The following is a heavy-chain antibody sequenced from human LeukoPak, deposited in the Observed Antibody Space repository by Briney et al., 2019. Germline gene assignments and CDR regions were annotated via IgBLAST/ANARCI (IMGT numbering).Heavy chain of an antibody. CDR3: ARAGSIRFDY. V-gene: IGHV3-23*01. J-gene: IGHJ4*02. CDR1: GFTFSSYA. Sequence: GGSLRLSCAASGFTFSSYALSWVRQAPGKGLEWVSGVSGSGAYYADSVKGRFTISRDNSKNTLYLQMNSLRAEDTAVYYWARAGSIRFDYWGQGTLVTVSS. D-gene: IGHD1-26*01. CDR2: VSGSGA.